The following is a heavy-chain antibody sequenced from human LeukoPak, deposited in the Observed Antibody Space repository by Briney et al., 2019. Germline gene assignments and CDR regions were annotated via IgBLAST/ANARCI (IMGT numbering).Heavy chain of an antibody. CDR3: ARHLRVSYSSD. V-gene: IGHV4-59*08. CDR2: IYYSGST. Sequence: PSETLSLTCTVSGGSISSYYWSWIRQPPGKGLEWIGYIYYSGSTNYNPSLKSRVTISVDTSKNQFSLKLSSVTAADTAVYYCARHLRVSYSSDWGQGTMVTVSS. J-gene: IGHJ3*01. CDR1: GGSISSYY. D-gene: IGHD6-25*01.